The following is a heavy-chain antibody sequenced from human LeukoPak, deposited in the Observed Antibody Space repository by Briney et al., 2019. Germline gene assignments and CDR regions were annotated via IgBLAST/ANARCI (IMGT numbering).Heavy chain of an antibody. D-gene: IGHD3-22*01. J-gene: IGHJ5*02. V-gene: IGHV4-61*02. Sequence: KPSETLSLTCTVSGGSISSGSYYWSWIRQPAGKGLEWIGRIYTSGSTNYNPSLKSRVTISVDTSKNQFSLKLSSVTAADTAVYYCARHPRITMIVVVTHQGFDPWGQGTLVTVSS. CDR3: ARHPRITMIVVVTHQGFDP. CDR2: IYTSGST. CDR1: GGSISSGSYY.